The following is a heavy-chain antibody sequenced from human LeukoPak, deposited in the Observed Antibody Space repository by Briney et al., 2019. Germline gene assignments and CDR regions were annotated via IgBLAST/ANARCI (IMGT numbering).Heavy chain of an antibody. CDR1: GFTFDDYA. CDR2: ISWNSGSI. CDR3: AKDRAGYFDY. Sequence: GRSLRLSCAASGFTFDDYAMPWVRQAPGKGLEWVSGISWNSGSIGYADSVKGRFTISRDNAKNSLYLQMNSLRAEDTALYYCAKDRAGYFDYWGQGTLVTVSS. V-gene: IGHV3-9*01. D-gene: IGHD6-13*01. J-gene: IGHJ4*02.